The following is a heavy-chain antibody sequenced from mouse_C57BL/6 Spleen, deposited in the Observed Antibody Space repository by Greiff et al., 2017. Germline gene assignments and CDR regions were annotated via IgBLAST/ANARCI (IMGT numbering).Heavy chain of an antibody. Sequence: EVKLVESGGGLVQPGGSLKLSCAASGFTFSDYYMYWVRQTPEKRLEWVAYISNGGGSTYYPDTVKGRFTISRDNAKNTLYLQMSRLKSEDTAMYYCARGDYGHGYFDYWGQGTTLTVSS. V-gene: IGHV5-12*01. CDR3: ARGDYGHGYFDY. CDR2: ISNGGGST. D-gene: IGHD1-1*01. J-gene: IGHJ2*01. CDR1: GFTFSDYY.